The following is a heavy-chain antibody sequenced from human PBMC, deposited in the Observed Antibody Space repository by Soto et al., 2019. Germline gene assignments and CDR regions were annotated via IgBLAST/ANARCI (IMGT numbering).Heavy chain of an antibody. V-gene: IGHV4-31*03. CDR3: ARENVDIVANYYYGMDV. J-gene: IGHJ6*02. CDR2: IYYSGST. CDR1: GGSISSGGYY. Sequence: SETLSLTCTVSGGSISSGGYYWSWIRQHPGKGLEWIGYIYYSGSTYYNPSLKSRVTISVDTSKNQFSLKLSSVTAADTAVYYCARENVDIVANYYYGMDVWGQGTTVTVSS. D-gene: IGHD5-12*01.